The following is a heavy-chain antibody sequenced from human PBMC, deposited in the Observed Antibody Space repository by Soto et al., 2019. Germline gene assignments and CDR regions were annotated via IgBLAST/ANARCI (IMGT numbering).Heavy chain of an antibody. J-gene: IGHJ6*02. V-gene: IGHV1-2*02. CDR2: FNPNSGGT. Sequence: QVQLVQSGAEVKKPGASVKVSCKASGYTFTGYQMHWVRQAPGQGLEWMGWFNPNSGGTNYAQKFQGRVTMTGDTSSSTAYMELNRLTSDDTAVYYCARDTGGNYGPYYYYYGMDVWGQGTTVTVSS. D-gene: IGHD4-4*01. CDR3: ARDTGGNYGPYYYYYGMDV. CDR1: GYTFTGYQ.